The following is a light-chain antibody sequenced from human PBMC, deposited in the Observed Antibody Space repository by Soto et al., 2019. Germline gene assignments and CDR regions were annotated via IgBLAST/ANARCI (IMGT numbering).Light chain of an antibody. CDR1: QDISNY. J-gene: IGKJ4*01. CDR2: DAS. Sequence: DIQMTQSPSSLSASVGDRVTITCQASQDISNYLNWYQQKPGKAPKLLIYDASNLETGVPSRFSGSGSGTDFTFTISSLQHEDIATYYCQQYDNLPPRITFGGGTKVEIK. CDR3: QQYDNLPPRIT. V-gene: IGKV1-33*01.